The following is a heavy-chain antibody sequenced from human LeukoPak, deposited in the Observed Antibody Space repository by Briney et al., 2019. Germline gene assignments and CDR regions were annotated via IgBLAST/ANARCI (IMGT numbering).Heavy chain of an antibody. J-gene: IGHJ4*02. Sequence: PSETLSLTCAVSGGSVSSGAYCWTWIRQPPGKGLEWIGSMSHSGNTHYNASLQSRVTISVDTPKNQFSLKVTSVTAADTAVYYCARDAESDTGGFLYFDYWGQGTLVTVSS. CDR3: ARDAESDTGGFLYFDY. V-gene: IGHV4-30-2*01. D-gene: IGHD4-23*01. CDR2: MSHSGNT. CDR1: GGSVSSGAYC.